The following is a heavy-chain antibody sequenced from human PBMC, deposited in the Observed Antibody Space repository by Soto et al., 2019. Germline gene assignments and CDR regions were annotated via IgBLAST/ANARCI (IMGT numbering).Heavy chain of an antibody. CDR2: ISGSGGST. CDR3: AKDSLMYCYYSGAYSVD. V-gene: IGHV3-23*01. D-gene: IGHD3-22*01. CDR1: GFTFSSYG. Sequence: EVQLLESGGGLVQPGGSLRLSCAASGFTFSSYGMSWVRQAPGKGLECVSAISGSGGSTYYADSVKGRFTISRDNSRNTLYLQMSSVGAEDTAVYYCAKDSLMYCYYSGAYSVDWGQGTQVTVCS. J-gene: IGHJ4*02.